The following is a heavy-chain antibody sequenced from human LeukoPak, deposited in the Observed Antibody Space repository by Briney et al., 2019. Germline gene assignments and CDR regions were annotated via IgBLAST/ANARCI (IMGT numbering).Heavy chain of an antibody. J-gene: IGHJ4*02. CDR2: ISSSGSTI. Sequence: GGSLRLSCAASGFTFSDYYMSWIRQAPGKGLEWVSYISSSGSTIYYADSVKGRFTISRDNAKNSLYLQMNSLRAEDTAVYYCARAHGSGSYYNHIDYWGQGSLVTVSS. CDR1: GFTFSDYY. CDR3: ARAHGSGSYYNHIDY. D-gene: IGHD3-10*01. V-gene: IGHV3-11*01.